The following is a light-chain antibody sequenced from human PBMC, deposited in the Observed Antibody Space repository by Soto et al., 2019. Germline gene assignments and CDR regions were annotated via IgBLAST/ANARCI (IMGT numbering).Light chain of an antibody. CDR1: SGHSSYA. V-gene: IGLV4-69*01. J-gene: IGLJ3*02. CDR2: LISDGSH. Sequence: QPVLTQSPSASASLGASVKLTCTLSSGHSSYAIAWHQQQPEKGPRYLMKLISDGSHSKGDGIPDRFLGSSSGAERYLTISSLQSEDEADYYCQTWGTGIRGVFGGGTQLTVL. CDR3: QTWGTGIRGV.